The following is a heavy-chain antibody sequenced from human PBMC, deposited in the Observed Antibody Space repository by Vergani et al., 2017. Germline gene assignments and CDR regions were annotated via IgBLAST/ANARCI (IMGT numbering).Heavy chain of an antibody. CDR3: AKVSDNEAGFDS. D-gene: IGHD6-19*01. Sequence: QVQLVESGGGVVQPGRSLRLSCAASGFTFNQYGMHWVRQAPGKGLEWVAVTWYDGNNKQYADSVKGRFSISRDNSRNTLYLQMNSLRSEDTAVYYCAKVSDNEAGFDSCGQGALVTVSS. J-gene: IGHJ4*02. CDR2: TWYDGNNK. V-gene: IGHV3-33*06. CDR1: GFTFNQYG.